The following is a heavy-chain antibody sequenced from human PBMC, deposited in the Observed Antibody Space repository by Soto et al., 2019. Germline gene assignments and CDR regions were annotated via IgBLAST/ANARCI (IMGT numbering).Heavy chain of an antibody. V-gene: IGHV3-30-3*01. Sequence: QVQLVESGGGVVQPGRSLRLSCAATGFRFSDYDMHWLRQAPGKGLVWVTSMSRDGGSRNDADSVKGRFTISRDNTKNTIDLQMNSLRAEDTAVYYCARGGFLSGAGFDYWGQGTPVTVSS. CDR2: MSRDGGSR. J-gene: IGHJ4*02. D-gene: IGHD7-27*01. CDR3: ARGGFLSGAGFDY. CDR1: GFRFSDYD.